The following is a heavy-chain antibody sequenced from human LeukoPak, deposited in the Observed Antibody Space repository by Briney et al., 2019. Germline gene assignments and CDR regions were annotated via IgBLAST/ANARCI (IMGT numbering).Heavy chain of an antibody. CDR3: ARAESHRNSGYDY. V-gene: IGHV3-48*04. CDR1: GFTFNTYI. Sequence: PGGSLRLSCAASGFTFNTYIMNWVRQAPRKAREGVSYIRNSTNAIYYADSVRGRFTISRDNAKNSLYLKMNSLRAEDTAVYYCARAESHRNSGYDYWGQGTLVTVSS. J-gene: IGHJ4*02. CDR2: IRNSTNAI. D-gene: IGHD5-12*01.